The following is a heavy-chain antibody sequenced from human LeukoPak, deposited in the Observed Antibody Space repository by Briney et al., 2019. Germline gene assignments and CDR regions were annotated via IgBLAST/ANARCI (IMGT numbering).Heavy chain of an antibody. CDR2: ISAYNGNT. CDR1: GYTFTSYG. D-gene: IGHD3-22*01. V-gene: IGHV1-18*01. CDR3: AGPYDSSGYYRNYYYYYGMDV. J-gene: IGHJ6*02. Sequence: ASVKVSCKASGYTFTSYGISWVRQAPGQGLEWMGWISAYNGNTNYAQKFQGRVTMTTDTSTSTDYMELRSLRSDDTAVYYCAGPYDSSGYYRNYYYYYGMDVWGQGTTVTVSS.